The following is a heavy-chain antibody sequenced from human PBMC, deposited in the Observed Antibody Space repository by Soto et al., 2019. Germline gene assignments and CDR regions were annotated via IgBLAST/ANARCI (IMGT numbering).Heavy chain of an antibody. CDR3: ATHHGPTTSYNWFDP. D-gene: IGHD5-12*01. CDR1: GYTFFTYD. CDR2: ISTYSGDT. V-gene: IGHV1-18*01. J-gene: IGHJ5*02. Sequence: QVHLVQSGVEVKTPGASVKVSCQASGYTFFTYDISWVRQAPGQGLEWMGWISTYSGDTKYAQKFQGRVTMTTDTSTTTAYLELRSLRSDDTAVYYCATHHGPTTSYNWFDPWGQGTLVTGAS.